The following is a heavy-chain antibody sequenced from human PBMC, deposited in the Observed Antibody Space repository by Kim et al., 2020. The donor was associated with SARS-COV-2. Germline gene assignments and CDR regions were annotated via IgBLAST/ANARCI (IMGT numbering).Heavy chain of an antibody. J-gene: IGHJ4*02. D-gene: IGHD3-10*01. CDR3: ARNHITMVRGAVFDY. Sequence: DPVKGRFTISRDKSKNTLYLQMNSLRAEDTAVYYCARNHITMVRGAVFDYWGQGTLVTVSS. V-gene: IGHV3-30*01.